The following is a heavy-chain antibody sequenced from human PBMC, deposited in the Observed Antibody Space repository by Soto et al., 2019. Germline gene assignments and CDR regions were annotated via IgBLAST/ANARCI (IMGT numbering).Heavy chain of an antibody. CDR3: AKGGRCSSTSCQYFDY. CDR2: ISGSGGST. CDR1: GFTFSSYA. J-gene: IGHJ4*02. D-gene: IGHD2-2*01. V-gene: IGHV3-23*01. Sequence: EVQLLESGGGLVQPGGSLRLSCAASGFTFSSYAMSWVRQAPGKGLEWVSAISGSGGSTYYADSVKGRFTISRDNSKNTLYLQMNSLRAADTAVYYCAKGGRCSSTSCQYFDYWGQGTLVTVS.